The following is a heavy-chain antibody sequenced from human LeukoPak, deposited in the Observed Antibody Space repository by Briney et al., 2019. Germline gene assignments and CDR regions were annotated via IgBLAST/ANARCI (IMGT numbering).Heavy chain of an antibody. J-gene: IGHJ4*02. CDR2: ISGSGGST. Sequence: GGSLRLSCVASGFSFTTHAMGWVRQAPWKGLEWVSHISGSGGSTKYSGSVKGRFTISRDNSKNTLYLQINSLRADDTAVYYCAKDQDPHSYGSGSYAPFDYWGQGTLVTVSS. D-gene: IGHD3-10*01. V-gene: IGHV3-23*01. CDR3: AKDQDPHSYGSGSYAPFDY. CDR1: GFSFTTHA.